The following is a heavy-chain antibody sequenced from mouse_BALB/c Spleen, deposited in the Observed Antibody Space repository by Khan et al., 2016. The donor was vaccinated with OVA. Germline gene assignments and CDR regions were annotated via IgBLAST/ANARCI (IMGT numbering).Heavy chain of an antibody. CDR1: GYTFTSYW. Sequence: VQLQQSGAELVKAGASVKMSCKASGYTFTSYWMHWVKQRLGQGLEWFAETNPSNGRTYYNEKFKSKATLTVDKSSSTAYMLISGQTFEDSAFYYCARIKKIVATYFDYWGQGTTLTVSS. CDR2: TNPSNGRT. CDR3: ARIKKIVATYFDY. V-gene: IGHV1S81*02. J-gene: IGHJ2*01. D-gene: IGHD1-1*01.